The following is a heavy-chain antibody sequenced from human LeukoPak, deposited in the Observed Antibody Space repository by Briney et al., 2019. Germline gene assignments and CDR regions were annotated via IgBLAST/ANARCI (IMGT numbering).Heavy chain of an antibody. CDR1: GYTFTSYY. CDR2: INPSGGST. CDR3: ARDRGSSGWYGGFDY. D-gene: IGHD6-19*01. Sequence: GASVKVSCTASGYTFTSYYMHWVRQAPGQGLEWMGIINPSGGSTSYAQKFQGRVTMTRDTSTSTVYMELSSLRSEDTAVYYCARDRGSSGWYGGFDYWGQGTLVTVSS. V-gene: IGHV1-46*01. J-gene: IGHJ4*02.